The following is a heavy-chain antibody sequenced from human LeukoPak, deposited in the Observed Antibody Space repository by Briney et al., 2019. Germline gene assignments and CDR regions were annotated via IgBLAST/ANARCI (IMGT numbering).Heavy chain of an antibody. CDR3: AREVDTAMSRAGYYYYGMDV. CDR1: GFTFSNYS. J-gene: IGHJ6*02. V-gene: IGHV3-21*01. CDR2: ISSSSSYI. Sequence: GGSLRLSCAASGFTFSNYSMNWVRQAPGKGLEWVSSISSSSSYIYYADSLKGRFTISRDNAKNSLYLQMNSLRAEDTAVYYCAREVDTAMSRAGYYYYGMDVWGQGTTVTVSS. D-gene: IGHD5-18*01.